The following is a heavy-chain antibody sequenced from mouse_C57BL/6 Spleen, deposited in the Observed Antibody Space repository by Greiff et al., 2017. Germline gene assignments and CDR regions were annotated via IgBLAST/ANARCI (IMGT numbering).Heavy chain of an antibody. CDR3: ARSGTGDWYFDV. V-gene: IGHV7-3*01. CDR1: GFTFTDYY. Sequence: EVQGVESGGGLVQPGGSLSLSCAASGFTFTDYYMSWVSQHPGKALEWLGFIRNKANGYTTEYSASVKGRFTISRDNSQSILYLQMNALRAEDSATYYCARSGTGDWYFDVWGTGTTVTVSS. CDR2: IRNKANGYTT. J-gene: IGHJ1*03. D-gene: IGHD3-3*01.